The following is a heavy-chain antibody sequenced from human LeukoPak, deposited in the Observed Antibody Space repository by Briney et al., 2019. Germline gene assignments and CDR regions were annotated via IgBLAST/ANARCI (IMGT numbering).Heavy chain of an antibody. J-gene: IGHJ6*03. CDR3: ARHNYDSSGYPGDYYYYMDV. Sequence: SETLSLTCAVYGGSFSGYYWSWVRQPPGEGLGWSGEINHSGSTNYNPSLKSRVTISVDTSKNQFSLKLSSVTAADTAVYYCARHNYDSSGYPGDYYYYMDVWGKGTTVTVSS. CDR1: GGSFSGYY. V-gene: IGHV4-34*01. CDR2: INHSGST. D-gene: IGHD3-22*01.